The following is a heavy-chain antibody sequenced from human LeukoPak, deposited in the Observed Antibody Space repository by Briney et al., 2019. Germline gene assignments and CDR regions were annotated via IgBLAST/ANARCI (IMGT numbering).Heavy chain of an antibody. CDR1: GYSISSGYY. J-gene: IGHJ6*02. V-gene: IGHV4-38-2*02. CDR3: ARDRMGATSYYGMDV. Sequence: SETLSLTCTVSGYSISSGYYWGWIRQPPGKGLEWIGSIYHSGSTYYNPSLKSRVTISVDTSKNQFSLKLSSVTAADTAVYYCARDRMGATSYYGMDVWGQGTTVTVSS. CDR2: IYHSGST. D-gene: IGHD1-26*01.